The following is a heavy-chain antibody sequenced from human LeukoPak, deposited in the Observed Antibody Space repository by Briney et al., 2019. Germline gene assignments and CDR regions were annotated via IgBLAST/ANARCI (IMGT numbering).Heavy chain of an antibody. CDR1: GYTFTSYD. D-gene: IGHD2-2*01. V-gene: IGHV1-8*03. Sequence: GASVKVSCKASGYTFTSYDINWVRQATGQGLEWMGWMNPNSGNTGYAQKFQGRVTITRNTSISTAYMELSSLRSEDTAVYYCARGYCSSTSCHFDPWGQGTLVTVSS. J-gene: IGHJ5*02. CDR2: MNPNSGNT. CDR3: ARGYCSSTSCHFDP.